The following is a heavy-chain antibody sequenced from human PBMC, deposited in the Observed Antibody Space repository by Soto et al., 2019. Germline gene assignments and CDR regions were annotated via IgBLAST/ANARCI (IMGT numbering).Heavy chain of an antibody. J-gene: IGHJ6*02. V-gene: IGHV4-31*02. D-gene: IGHD3-3*01. CDR3: ARAPLYDFWSGYPRYYYGMDV. CDR1: GGSISSGGYY. Sequence: PSETLSLTXTVSGGSISSGGYYWSWIRQHPGKGLEWIGYIYYSGSTYYNPSLKSRVTISVDTSKNQFSLKLSSVIAADTAVYYCARAPLYDFWSGYPRYYYGMDVWGQGTTVTVSS. CDR2: IYYSGST.